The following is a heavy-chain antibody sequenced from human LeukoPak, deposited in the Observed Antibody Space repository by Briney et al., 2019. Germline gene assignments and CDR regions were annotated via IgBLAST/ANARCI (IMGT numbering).Heavy chain of an antibody. J-gene: IGHJ4*02. CDR1: GGSVSSGAYY. Sequence: PSETLSLTCTVSGGSVSSGAYYWSWIRQHPGKGLEWIGYIYYSGSTNYNPSLKSRVAISVDTSKNQFSLRLRSVTAADSAVYYCARGAYDTIPPTGIDYWGQGTLVTVSS. V-gene: IGHV4-61*08. D-gene: IGHD3-9*01. CDR3: ARGAYDTIPPTGIDY. CDR2: IYYSGST.